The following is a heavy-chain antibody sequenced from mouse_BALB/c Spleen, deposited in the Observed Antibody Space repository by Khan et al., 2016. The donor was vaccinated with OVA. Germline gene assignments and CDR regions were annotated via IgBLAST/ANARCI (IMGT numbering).Heavy chain of an antibody. CDR3: ARGNYYGYYFDY. CDR2: IRYSGVT. V-gene: IGHV3-2*02. D-gene: IGHD1-1*01. J-gene: IGHJ2*01. Sequence: VQLKQSGPGLVKPSQSLSLTCTVTGYSITSGYAWNWIRQFPGNKLEWMGYIRYSGVTSYTPSLKSRISITRDTSKNQFFLQLNSVTTEDTATYDCARGNYYGYYFDYWGQGTTRTVSS. CDR1: GYSITSGYA.